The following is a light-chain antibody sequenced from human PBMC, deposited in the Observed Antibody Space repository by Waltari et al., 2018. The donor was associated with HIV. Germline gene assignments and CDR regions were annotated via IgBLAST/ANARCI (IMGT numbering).Light chain of an antibody. CDR2: AAS. CDR3: QQYVNSPVT. V-gene: IGKV3-20*01. CDR1: QSLTSSY. Sequence: EIVLTQSPGTLSLSPGERATLSCRASQSLTSSYLAWYQQKPGQAPRLLIFAASSRATGIPDRFSGSGSGTDCTLTIARLEAEDFAVYYCQQYVNSPVTFGGGTKVEIK. J-gene: IGKJ4*01.